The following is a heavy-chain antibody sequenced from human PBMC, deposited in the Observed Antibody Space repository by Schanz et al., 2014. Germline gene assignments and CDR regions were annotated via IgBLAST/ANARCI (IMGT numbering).Heavy chain of an antibody. CDR2: IISILGIP. V-gene: IGHV1-69*04. CDR1: GYTFVSYS. CDR3: AGAFDSSGYYFDY. Sequence: QVQLVQSGAEVKKPGASVGVSCKASGYTFVSYSMHWVRQAPGQGLEWMGRIISILGIPNYAQKFQGRVTFTADKSTSTAYMELSSLRSDDTAVYYCAGAFDSSGYYFDYWGQGTLVTVSS. D-gene: IGHD3-22*01. J-gene: IGHJ4*02.